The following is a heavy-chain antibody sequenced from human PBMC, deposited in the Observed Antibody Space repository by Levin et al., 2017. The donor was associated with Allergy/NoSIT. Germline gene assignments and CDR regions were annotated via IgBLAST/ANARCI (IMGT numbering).Heavy chain of an antibody. Sequence: GASVKVSCKASGYTFSGYYIHWVRQAPGQGLEWMGWINPNNGGTNSAQKFQGRVTMTTDTSISTAYMELNRLRSDDSAVYYCARIGGRGYNYGTLDYWGQGTLVTVSS. J-gene: IGHJ4*02. CDR3: ARIGGRGYNYGTLDY. V-gene: IGHV1-2*02. D-gene: IGHD5-18*01. CDR1: GYTFSGYY. CDR2: INPNNGGT.